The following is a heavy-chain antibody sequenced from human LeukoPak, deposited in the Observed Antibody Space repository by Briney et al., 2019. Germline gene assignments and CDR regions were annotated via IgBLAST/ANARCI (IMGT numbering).Heavy chain of an antibody. CDR2: IFYSGTT. D-gene: IGHD4-23*01. CDR1: GASISNYY. V-gene: IGHV4-59*08. CDR3: ARFTTVVPAFWNFDL. J-gene: IGHJ2*01. Sequence: SETLSLTCTVSGASISNYYWSWIRQPPGKGLEWIGYIFYSGTTNYNPSLKSRVTVSLDTSKNQFSLQLRSVTAADTAVYYCARFTTVVPAFWNFDLWGRGTLVTVSS.